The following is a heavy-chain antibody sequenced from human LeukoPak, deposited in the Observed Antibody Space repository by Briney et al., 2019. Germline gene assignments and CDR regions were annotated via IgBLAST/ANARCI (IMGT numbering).Heavy chain of an antibody. Sequence: QTGGSLRLSCAASGFTFSSYSMNWVRQAPGKGLEWFSYISSSSSTIYYADSVKGRFTISRDNAKNSLYLQMNSLRAEDTAVYYCARDPGIAAAPWYFDLWGRGTLVTVSS. D-gene: IGHD6-13*01. V-gene: IGHV3-48*04. CDR2: ISSSSSTI. CDR1: GFTFSSYS. J-gene: IGHJ2*01. CDR3: ARDPGIAAAPWYFDL.